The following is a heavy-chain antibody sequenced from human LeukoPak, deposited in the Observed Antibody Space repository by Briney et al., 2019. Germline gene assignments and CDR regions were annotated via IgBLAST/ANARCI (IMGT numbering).Heavy chain of an antibody. CDR1: GGSMSSYY. J-gene: IGHJ6*02. Sequence: SETLSLTCTVSGGSMSSYYWSWTRQPPGKGLEWIGYISYSGSTNYNPSLKSRVTISVDTFKNHFSLKLSSVTAADTAVYYCARDRRYYDTSGTVYYDAMDVWGQGTTVTVSS. D-gene: IGHD3-22*01. V-gene: IGHV4-59*01. CDR2: ISYSGST. CDR3: ARDRRYYDTSGTVYYDAMDV.